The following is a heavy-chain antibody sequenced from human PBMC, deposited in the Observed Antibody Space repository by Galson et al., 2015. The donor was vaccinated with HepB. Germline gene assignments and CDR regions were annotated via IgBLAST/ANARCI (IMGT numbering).Heavy chain of an antibody. CDR1: GFSLSTSGVG. D-gene: IGHD3-16*02. CDR3: AHIKAGYQLLSWYLGELSLAFDY. Sequence: PALVEPTQPLTLTCTFSGFSLSTSGVGVGWIRQPPGKALEWLALIYWNDDKRYSPSLKSRLTITKDTSKNQVVLTMTNMDPVDTATYYCAHIKAGYQLLSWYLGELSLAFDYWGQGTLVTVSS. J-gene: IGHJ4*02. CDR2: IYWNDDK. V-gene: IGHV2-5*01.